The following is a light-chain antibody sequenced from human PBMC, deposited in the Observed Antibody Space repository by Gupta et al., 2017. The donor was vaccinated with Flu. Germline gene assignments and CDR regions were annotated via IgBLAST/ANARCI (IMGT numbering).Light chain of an antibody. Sequence: QSVLTQPPSASGTPGQRVTISCSGSSSNIESNTVNWYQQLPGTAPKLLIYTNNRRPSGVPARFSGSKSGTSAYLAISGLQAEDEADYYCSAWDDSLNGVVFGGGTKLTVL. CDR3: SAWDDSLNGVV. J-gene: IGLJ2*01. CDR2: TNN. CDR1: SSNIESNT. V-gene: IGLV1-44*01.